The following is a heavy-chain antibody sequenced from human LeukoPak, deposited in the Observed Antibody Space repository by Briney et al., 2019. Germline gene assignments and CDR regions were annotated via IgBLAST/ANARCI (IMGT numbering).Heavy chain of an antibody. CDR1: GFTFSNAW. CDR2: IKSKTDGGTT. CDR3: TTQTGYSYGPTDY. Sequence: PGGSLSLSCAASGFTFSNAWMSWVRQAPGKGLEWVGRIKSKTDGGTTDYAAPVKGRFTISRDDSKNTLYLQMNSLKTEDTAVYYCTTQTGYSYGPTDYWGQGTLVTVSS. J-gene: IGHJ4*02. V-gene: IGHV3-15*01. D-gene: IGHD5-18*01.